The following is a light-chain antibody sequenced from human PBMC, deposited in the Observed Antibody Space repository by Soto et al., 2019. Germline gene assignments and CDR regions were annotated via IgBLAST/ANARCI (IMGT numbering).Light chain of an antibody. V-gene: IGLV2-14*01. CDR1: GYDIGAYDY. J-gene: IGLJ3*02. CDR2: EVI. CDR3: SSYTTSSTVV. Sequence: QSALTQPTSVSGSPGQSITIYCTGSGYDIGAYDYVSWYQQHPGKAPKLMIYEVIRRPSGISNRFSGSKSGNTASLTISTLQAEDEAEYYCSSYTTSSTVVFGGGTKLTVL.